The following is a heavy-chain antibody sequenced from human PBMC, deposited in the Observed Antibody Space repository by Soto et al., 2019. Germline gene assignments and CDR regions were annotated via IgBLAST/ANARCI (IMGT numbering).Heavy chain of an antibody. J-gene: IGHJ4*02. Sequence: VASVKVSCKASGYTFTDYYMHWVRQAPGQGLEWMGWINPNSGGTNYAQSFQGRVTMTRDTSISTAYVEVRRLRSDDTAGYYCARFQSQVAGNLADYWAQGTLVTVSS. V-gene: IGHV1-2*02. CDR3: ARFQSQVAGNLADY. D-gene: IGHD6-19*01. CDR2: INPNSGGT. CDR1: GYTFTDYY.